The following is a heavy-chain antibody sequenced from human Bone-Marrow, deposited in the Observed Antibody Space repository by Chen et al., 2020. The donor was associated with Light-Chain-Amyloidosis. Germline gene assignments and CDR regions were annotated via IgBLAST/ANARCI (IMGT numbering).Heavy chain of an antibody. V-gene: IGHV3-33*01. Sequence: QVQLVESGGGVVQPGRSLRLSCAASGFTFSSYGMHWVRQAPGKGLEWVAVIWYDGSNKYYADSVKGRFTISRDNSKNTLYLQMNSLRAEDTAVYYCARDYYDSSGYYSYYWGNWFDPWGQGTLVTVSS. CDR1: GFTFSSYG. CDR3: ARDYYDSSGYYSYYWGNWFDP. J-gene: IGHJ5*02. CDR2: IWYDGSNK. D-gene: IGHD3-22*01.